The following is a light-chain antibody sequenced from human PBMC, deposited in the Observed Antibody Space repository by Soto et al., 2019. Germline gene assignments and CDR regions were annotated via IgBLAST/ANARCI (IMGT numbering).Light chain of an antibody. J-gene: IGKJ4*01. CDR1: QTLSSSS. V-gene: IGKV3-20*01. CDR3: HQYGSSPLA. Sequence: EIVLTQSPGTLSLSPGESGTLSCRAGQTLSSSSLAWHQQKPGQAPRLLIYGASNRASGIPDRFSGGGSGTDFTLTISRLEPEGFAVYYCHQYGSSPLAFGGGTKV. CDR2: GAS.